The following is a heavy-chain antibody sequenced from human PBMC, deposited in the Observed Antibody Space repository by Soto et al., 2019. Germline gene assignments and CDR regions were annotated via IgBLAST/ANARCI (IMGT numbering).Heavy chain of an antibody. CDR1: GFTFSSYA. J-gene: IGHJ2*01. D-gene: IGHD3-3*01. V-gene: IGHV3-30-3*01. CDR3: ARGGGRFFEWLHTLYVYFDL. CDR2: ISYDGSNK. Sequence: QVQLVESGGGVVQPGRSLRLSCAASGFTFSSYAMHWVRQAPGKGLEWVAVISYDGSNKYYADSVKGRFTISRDNSKNTLYMQMNSLRAEDTAVYYCARGGGRFFEWLHTLYVYFDLWGRGTLFTFSS.